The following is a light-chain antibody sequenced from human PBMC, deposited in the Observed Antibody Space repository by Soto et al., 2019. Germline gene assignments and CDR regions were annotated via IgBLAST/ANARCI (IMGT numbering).Light chain of an antibody. V-gene: IGKV4-1*01. CDR3: QQYYSPPPT. CDR2: WAS. Sequence: DIVMTQSPDSLAVSLGERATINCKSSQSVLSSSNHQNYLAWYQHKPGQPPKLLIYWASTREFGVPDRFSGSGSGTDFTLTISSLQAEDVAVYYCQQYYSPPPTFGQGTKLEIK. J-gene: IGKJ2*01. CDR1: QSVLSSSNHQNY.